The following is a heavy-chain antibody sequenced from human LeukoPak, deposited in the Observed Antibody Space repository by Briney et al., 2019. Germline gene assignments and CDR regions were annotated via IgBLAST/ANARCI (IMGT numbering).Heavy chain of an antibody. D-gene: IGHD3-22*01. CDR3: ARDENFGDYYDSSGYLLVFDY. CDR2: INPSGGST. V-gene: IGHV1-46*01. Sequence: ASVKVSCKASGYTFTSYYMHWVRQVPGQGLEWMGIINPSGGSTSYAQKFQGRVTMTRDTSTSTVYMELSSLRSEDTAVYYCARDENFGDYYDSSGYLLVFDYWGQGTLVTVSS. J-gene: IGHJ4*02. CDR1: GYTFTSYY.